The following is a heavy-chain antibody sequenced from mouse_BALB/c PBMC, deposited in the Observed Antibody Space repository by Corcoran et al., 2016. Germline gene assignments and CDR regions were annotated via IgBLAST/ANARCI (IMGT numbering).Heavy chain of an antibody. CDR1: GYTFTTAG. J-gene: IGHJ4*01. CDR2: INTHSGVP. Sequence: QIQLVQSGPELKKPGESVRISCKASGYTFTTAGMHVVQKMPGKGLKGIGWINTHSGVPKYAEDFKGRFAFSLESSASTAYLLISNLKNEDTATYFCARSARATAMDYWGQGTSVTVSS. D-gene: IGHD3-1*01. V-gene: IGHV9-4*02. CDR3: ARSARATAMDY.